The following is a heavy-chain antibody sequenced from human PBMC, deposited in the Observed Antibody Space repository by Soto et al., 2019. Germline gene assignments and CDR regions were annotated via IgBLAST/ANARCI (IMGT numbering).Heavy chain of an antibody. CDR2: IKSKTDGGTT. CDR3: TTDDYGEGARKDY. J-gene: IGHJ4*02. CDR1: GFTFSNAW. Sequence: GGSLRLSCAASGFTFSNAWMNWVRQAPGKGLEWVGRIKSKTDGGTTDYAAPVKGRFTISRDDSKNTLYLQMNSLKTEDTAVYYCTTDDYGEGARKDYWGQGTLVTVSS. V-gene: IGHV3-15*07. D-gene: IGHD4-17*01.